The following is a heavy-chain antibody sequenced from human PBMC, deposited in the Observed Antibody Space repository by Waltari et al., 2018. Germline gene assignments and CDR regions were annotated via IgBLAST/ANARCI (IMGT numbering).Heavy chain of an antibody. Sequence: QVQLQQWGAGLLKPSETLSLTCAVDGGSFSGYNWSWIRQPPGKGLEWIGEIKHSGSTNYNPSLKSRVTRSVDTSKNQFSLKLSSVTAADTAVYYCARKSYYYDSSGYYYSDYYYYMDVWGKGTTVTVSS. CDR3: ARKSYYYDSSGYYYSDYYYYMDV. J-gene: IGHJ6*03. CDR1: GGSFSGYN. V-gene: IGHV4-34*01. CDR2: IKHSGST. D-gene: IGHD3-22*01.